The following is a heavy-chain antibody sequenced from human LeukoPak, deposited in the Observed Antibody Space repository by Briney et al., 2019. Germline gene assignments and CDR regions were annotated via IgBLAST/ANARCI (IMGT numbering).Heavy chain of an antibody. CDR2: VGGADGQI. J-gene: IGHJ4*02. D-gene: IGHD5-12*01. Sequence: GGSLRPSCAASGFTFSSFQMTWVRQAPGKGLEWIAYVGGADGQIFYADSVKGRFTISRDNAKNSLYLQMSSLRAEDTAMYYCARWGHSDYNSFPTKFDYWGQGTLVTVSS. CDR3: ARWGHSDYNSFPTKFDY. V-gene: IGHV3-48*03. CDR1: GFTFSSFQ.